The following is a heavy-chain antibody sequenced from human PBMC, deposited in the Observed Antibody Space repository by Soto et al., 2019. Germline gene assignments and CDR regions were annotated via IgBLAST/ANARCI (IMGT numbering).Heavy chain of an antibody. CDR1: GFTFSSYS. V-gene: IGHV3-48*02. CDR2: ITSSSSTI. Sequence: GGSLRLSCAASGFTFSSYSMNWVRQAPGKGLEWVSSITSSSSTIYYADSVKGRFTISRDNAKNSLYLQMNSLRDEDTAVYYCARDGYCVSTTCYFLPDVWGQGTTVTVSS. CDR3: ARDGYCVSTTCYFLPDV. D-gene: IGHD2-2*03. J-gene: IGHJ6*02.